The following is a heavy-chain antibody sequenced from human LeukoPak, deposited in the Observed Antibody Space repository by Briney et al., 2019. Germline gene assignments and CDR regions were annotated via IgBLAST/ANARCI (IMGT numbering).Heavy chain of an antibody. CDR3: AREDGFCSGGSCYQH. CDR1: GFTFDDYG. CDR2: INWNGVST. D-gene: IGHD2-15*01. Sequence: GGSLRLSCAASGFTFDDYGMSWVRQAPGKGLEWVSFINWNGVSTDCADSVKGRFTISRDNAKNSLFLQMNSLRAEDTALYYCAREDGFCSGGSCYQHWGQGTLVTVSS. V-gene: IGHV3-20*04. J-gene: IGHJ1*01.